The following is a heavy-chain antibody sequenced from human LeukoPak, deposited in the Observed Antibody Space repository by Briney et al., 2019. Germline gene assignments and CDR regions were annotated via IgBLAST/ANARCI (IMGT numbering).Heavy chain of an antibody. CDR1: GFTFSSYS. J-gene: IGHJ3*02. Sequence: GGSLRLSCAASGFTFSSYSMNWVRQAPGKGLEWVSSISSSSSYIYYADSVKGRFTISRDNAKNSLYLQMNSLRAEDTAVYYCARIAAAGGDAFDIWGQGTMVTVSS. CDR2: ISSSSSYI. CDR3: ARIAAAGGDAFDI. D-gene: IGHD6-13*01. V-gene: IGHV3-21*01.